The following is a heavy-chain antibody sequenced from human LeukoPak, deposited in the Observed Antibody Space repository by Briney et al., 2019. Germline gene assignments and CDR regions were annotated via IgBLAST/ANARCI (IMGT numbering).Heavy chain of an antibody. CDR1: GDSISLQY. D-gene: IGHD6-6*01. J-gene: IGHJ4*02. CDR2: ISSSGNT. V-gene: IGHV4-4*09. Sequence: SETLSLTCTVTGDSISLQYWNWIRQPPGKGLEWLGYISSSGNTNYHPSVNSRVTISLDTSKNQLSLRLKSLTAADTAVYYCARRSPIAAEDYWGQGILVTVSS. CDR3: ARRSPIAAEDY.